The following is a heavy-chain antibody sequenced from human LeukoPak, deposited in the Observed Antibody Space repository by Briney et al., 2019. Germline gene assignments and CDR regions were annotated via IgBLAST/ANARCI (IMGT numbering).Heavy chain of an antibody. CDR2: ISSSSSYI. D-gene: IGHD3-9*01. Sequence: GGSLRLSCAASGFTFSSYSMNWVRQAPGKGLEWVSSISSSSSYIYYADSVKGRFTISRDNAQNSLYLQMNSLRAEDTAVYYCARDYYDILTGPEGGMDVWGQGTTVTVSS. CDR3: ARDYYDILTGPEGGMDV. J-gene: IGHJ6*02. V-gene: IGHV3-21*01. CDR1: GFTFSSYS.